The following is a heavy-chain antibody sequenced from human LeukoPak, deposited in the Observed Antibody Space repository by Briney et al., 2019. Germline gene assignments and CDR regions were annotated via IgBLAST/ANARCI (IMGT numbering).Heavy chain of an antibody. D-gene: IGHD3-3*01. J-gene: IGHJ6*03. CDR3: ARRSYRGVIIVYYYYYMDV. Sequence: AGGSLRLSCVASGFSFSTYWMSWVRQAPGKGLEWVANIKEDGSEKYYVDSVKGRFTISRDNAKNSVYLQMSRLRVEDTAVYYCARRSYRGVIIVYYYYYMDVWGKGTPVTVSS. CDR1: GFSFSTYW. V-gene: IGHV3-7*01. CDR2: IKEDGSEK.